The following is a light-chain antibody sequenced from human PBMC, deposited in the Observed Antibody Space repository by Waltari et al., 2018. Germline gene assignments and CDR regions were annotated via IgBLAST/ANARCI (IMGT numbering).Light chain of an antibody. CDR1: SSDVGNYNL. V-gene: IGLV2-23*01. Sequence: QSALTQPASVSGSPGQLITISCTGTSSDVGNYNLVSWYQQYPGKAPKVMIYDDNRRPSGVSDRFSGSKSGNTASLTISGVQAEDEADYYCCSYAGSYTWVFGGGTKLTVL. J-gene: IGLJ3*02. CDR3: CSYAGSYTWV. CDR2: DDN.